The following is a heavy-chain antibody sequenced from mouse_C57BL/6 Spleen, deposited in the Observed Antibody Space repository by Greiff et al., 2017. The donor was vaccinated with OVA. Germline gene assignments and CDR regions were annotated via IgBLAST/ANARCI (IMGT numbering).Heavy chain of an antibody. CDR1: GYTFTSYW. CDR3: TLYDYPIFDY. D-gene: IGHD2-4*01. J-gene: IGHJ2*01. Sequence: VQLQQSGTVLARPGASVKMSCKTSGYTFTSYWMHWVQQRPGQGLEWIGAIYPGNSDTSYNQKFKGKAKLTAVTSASTAYMELSSLTNEDSAVYYCTLYDYPIFDYWGQGTTLTVSS. CDR2: IYPGNSDT. V-gene: IGHV1-5*01.